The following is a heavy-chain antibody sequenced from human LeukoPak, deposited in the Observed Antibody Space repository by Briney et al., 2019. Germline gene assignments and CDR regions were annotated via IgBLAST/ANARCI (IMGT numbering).Heavy chain of an antibody. J-gene: IGHJ4*02. CDR2: VDGDNGNT. V-gene: IGHV1-18*04. Sequence: ASVKVSCKASGYTFTGYYMHWVRQAPGQGLEWMGWVDGDNGNTQYADSLWGRVTLTIDPPTSTSYMELRRLRSDDTAVYYCARDEDWVFDYWGQGTPVTVSS. D-gene: IGHD3/OR15-3a*01. CDR1: GYTFTGYY. CDR3: ARDEDWVFDY.